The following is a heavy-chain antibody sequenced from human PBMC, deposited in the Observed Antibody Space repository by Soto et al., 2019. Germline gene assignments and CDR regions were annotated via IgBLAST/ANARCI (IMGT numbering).Heavy chain of an antibody. CDR1: GYTFTTYG. V-gene: IGHV1-18*01. CDR2: ISAYSGKT. D-gene: IGHD3-16*01. Sequence: QVQLVQSGGEVKNPGASVKVSCKTSGYTFTTYGINWVRQAPGQGLEWVGWISAYSGKTHYAQKFQGKVTMTTATSTNTAYLELRSLRSDDTAVYYCARDPYLGDHQYWGQGTLVTVSS. CDR3: ARDPYLGDHQY. J-gene: IGHJ4*02.